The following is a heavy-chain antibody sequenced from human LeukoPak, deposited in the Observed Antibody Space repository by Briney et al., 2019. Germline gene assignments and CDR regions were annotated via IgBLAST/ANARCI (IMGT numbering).Heavy chain of an antibody. V-gene: IGHV3-11*04. Sequence: GGSLRLSCAASGFNFSDYYMGWIRQAPGKGLQWISSITDSGGNIYYADSVRGRFTISRDNAKNSLFLQVNSLRAEDTAVYYCAKVRYGDFDHWGQGTLVTVSS. J-gene: IGHJ5*02. CDR2: ITDSGGNI. CDR1: GFNFSDYY. D-gene: IGHD4-17*01. CDR3: AKVRYGDFDH.